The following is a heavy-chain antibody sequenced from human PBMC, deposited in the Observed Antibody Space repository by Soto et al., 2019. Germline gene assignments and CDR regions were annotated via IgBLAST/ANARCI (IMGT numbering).Heavy chain of an antibody. J-gene: IGHJ6*02. Sequence: SETLSLTCTVSGGSISSYYWSWIRQPPGKGLEWIGYIYYSGSTNYNPSLKSRVTISVDTSKNQFSLKLSSVTAADTAVYYCARGGTNCGGCVDVWGQGTTVTSP. CDR3: ARGGTNCGGCVDV. D-gene: IGHD2-21*01. V-gene: IGHV4-59*01. CDR2: IYYSGST. CDR1: GGSISSYY.